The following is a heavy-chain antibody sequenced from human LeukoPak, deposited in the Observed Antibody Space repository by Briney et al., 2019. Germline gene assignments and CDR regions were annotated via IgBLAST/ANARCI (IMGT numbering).Heavy chain of an antibody. CDR1: GFTFSSYW. J-gene: IGHJ4*02. CDR2: INSDGSRP. CDR3: ARGIAAAGMDY. D-gene: IGHD6-13*01. V-gene: IGHV3-74*01. Sequence: GGSLRLSCAASGFTFSSYWMHWVRQAPGKGRVWVSRINSDGSRPNYADSVKGRFTISRDNAKNTLYLQMNSLRAEDTALYYCARGIAAAGMDYWGQGTLVTVSS.